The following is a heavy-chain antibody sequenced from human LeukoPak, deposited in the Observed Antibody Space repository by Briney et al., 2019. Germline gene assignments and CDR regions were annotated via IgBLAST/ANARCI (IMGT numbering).Heavy chain of an antibody. J-gene: IGHJ6*03. CDR3: ARVKKQQLVLNYYYYMDV. CDR2: IYYSGST. V-gene: IGHV4-30-4*08. Sequence: PSQTLSLTCTVSGGSISSGDYYWSWIRQPPGKGLEWIGYIYYSGSTYYNPSLKSRVTISVDTSKNQFSLKLSSATAADTAVYYCARVKKQQLVLNYYYYMDVWGKGTTVTVSS. CDR1: GGSISSGDYY. D-gene: IGHD6-13*01.